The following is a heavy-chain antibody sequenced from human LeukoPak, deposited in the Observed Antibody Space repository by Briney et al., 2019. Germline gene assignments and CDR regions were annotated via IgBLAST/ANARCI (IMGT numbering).Heavy chain of an antibody. J-gene: IGHJ4*02. V-gene: IGHV3-30-3*01. CDR2: ISYDGSNK. CDR1: GFTFSSYA. CDR3: ASRGYSGYDSLPLR. Sequence: GGSLRLSCAASGFTFSSYAMHWVRRAPGKGLEWVAVISYDGSNKYYADSVKGRFTISRDNSKNTLYLQMNSLRAEDTAVYYCASRGYSGYDSLPLRWGQGTLVTVSS. D-gene: IGHD5-12*01.